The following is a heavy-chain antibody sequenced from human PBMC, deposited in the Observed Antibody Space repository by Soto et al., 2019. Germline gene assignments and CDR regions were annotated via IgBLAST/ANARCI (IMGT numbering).Heavy chain of an antibody. CDR2: IYPGDSDT. CDR1: GHSYTNYW. Sequence: GESLKISCKGSGHSYTNYWIGWVRQMPGKGLEWMGIIYPGDSDTRYSPSFQGQVTISADKSISTAYLQWSSLKASDTAMYYCARFYCISSSCHYGMDVWGQGTTVTVSS. V-gene: IGHV5-51*01. J-gene: IGHJ6*02. D-gene: IGHD2-2*01. CDR3: ARFYCISSSCHYGMDV.